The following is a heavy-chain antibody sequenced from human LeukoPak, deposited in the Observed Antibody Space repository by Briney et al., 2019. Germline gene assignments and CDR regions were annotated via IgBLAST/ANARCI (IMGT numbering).Heavy chain of an antibody. Sequence: ASVKVSCKASGYTFTSYAMHWVRQAPGQRPEWMGWINAGNGNTKYSQKFQGRVTITRDTSASTAYMELSSLRSEDTAVYYCARAAGGYYFDYWGQGTLVTVSS. CDR2: INAGNGNT. J-gene: IGHJ4*02. CDR3: ARAAGGYYFDY. CDR1: GYTFTSYA. V-gene: IGHV1-3*01.